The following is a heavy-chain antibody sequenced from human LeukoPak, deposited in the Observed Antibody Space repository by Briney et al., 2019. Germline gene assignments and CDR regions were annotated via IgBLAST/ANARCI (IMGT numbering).Heavy chain of an antibody. CDR1: GFTFSSYW. Sequence: PGGSLRLSCAASGFTFSSYWMSWVRQALGKGLEWVANIKQDGSEKYYVDSVKGRFTISRDNAKNSLYLQMNSLRAEDTAVYYCAMDDSSGYYHDYWGQGTLVTVSS. D-gene: IGHD3-22*01. CDR2: IKQDGSEK. CDR3: AMDDSSGYYHDY. J-gene: IGHJ4*02. V-gene: IGHV3-7*04.